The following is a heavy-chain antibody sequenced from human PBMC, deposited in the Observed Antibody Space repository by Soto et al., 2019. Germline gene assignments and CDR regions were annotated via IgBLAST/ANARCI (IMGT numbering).Heavy chain of an antibody. J-gene: IGHJ4*02. Sequence: GGSLRLSRAASGFTFSNYAISWVRQAPGKGLEWVSLVSATAGTTYYTDSVKGRFTISRDNSRNTVYLQMNSLRADDTAVYYCAKDRLAGGFDYWGQGTLVTVSS. V-gene: IGHV3-23*01. CDR3: AKDRLAGGFDY. D-gene: IGHD3-16*01. CDR2: VSATAGTT. CDR1: GFTFSNYA.